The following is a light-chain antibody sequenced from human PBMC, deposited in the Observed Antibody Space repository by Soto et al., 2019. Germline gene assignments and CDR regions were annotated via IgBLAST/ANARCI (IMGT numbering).Light chain of an antibody. CDR3: QSADSSGTHVV. V-gene: IGLV3-25*03. CDR2: KDS. CDR1: ALPNQY. J-gene: IGLJ2*01. Sequence: SYELTQPPSVSVSPGQTARITCSGDALPNQYAYWYQQKPGQAPVLVIFKDSERPSGIPERFSGSSSGTTVTLTISGVQAEDEADYYCQSADSSGTHVVFGGGTKVTVL.